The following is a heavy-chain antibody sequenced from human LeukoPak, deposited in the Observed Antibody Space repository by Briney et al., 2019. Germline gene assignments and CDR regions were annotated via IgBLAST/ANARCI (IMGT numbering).Heavy chain of an antibody. D-gene: IGHD3-22*01. J-gene: IGHJ3*02. CDR2: ISAYNGNT. V-gene: IGHV1-18*01. Sequence: GASVKVSCKASGYTFTSYGISWVRQAPEQGLEWMGWISAYNGNTNYAQKLQGRVTMTTDTSTSTAYMELRSLRSDDTAVYYCARGRRGYYYDSSGDAFDIWGQGTMVTVSS. CDR1: GYTFTSYG. CDR3: ARGRRGYYYDSSGDAFDI.